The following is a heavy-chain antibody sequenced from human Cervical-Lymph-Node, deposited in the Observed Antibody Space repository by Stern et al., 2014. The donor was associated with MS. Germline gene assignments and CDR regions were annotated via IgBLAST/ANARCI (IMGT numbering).Heavy chain of an antibody. CDR3: ARGYCSGGSCYPPGY. V-gene: IGHV4-61*02. J-gene: IGHJ4*02. D-gene: IGHD2-15*01. CDR1: GGSISSGSYY. CDR2: IYTSGST. Sequence: QLQLQESGPGLVKPSQTLSLTCTVSGGSISSGSYYWSWIRQPAGKGLEWIGRIYTSGSTNYNPSLKRRVPLSVDTSTNQFSLRLSSVTAADTAVYYCARGYCSGGSCYPPGYWGQGTLVTVSS.